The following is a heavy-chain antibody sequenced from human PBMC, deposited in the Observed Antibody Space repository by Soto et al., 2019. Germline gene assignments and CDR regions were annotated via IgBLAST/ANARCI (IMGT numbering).Heavy chain of an antibody. CDR1: GFSFSIYA. D-gene: IGHD2-8*01. Sequence: QVQLVESGGGVVQPGGSLRLSCAASGFSFSIYAMHWVRQAPGKGLEWMSVIWSDGSRVYYADSVEGRFTISRDSSKNTLYLQMNSVGVEETAVYYFARDRMATAPYWGQGTLVTVAS. CDR2: IWSDGSRV. J-gene: IGHJ4*02. CDR3: ARDRMATAPY. V-gene: IGHV3-33*01.